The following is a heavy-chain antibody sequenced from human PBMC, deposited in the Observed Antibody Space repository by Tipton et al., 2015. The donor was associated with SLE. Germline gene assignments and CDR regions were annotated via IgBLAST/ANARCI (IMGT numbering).Heavy chain of an antibody. CDR1: GFTFSSYA. V-gene: IGHV3-30-3*01. D-gene: IGHD2-15*01. CDR2: ISYDGSNK. J-gene: IGHJ6*02. Sequence: QLVQSGGGVVQPGRSLRLSCAASGFTFSSYAMHWVRQAPGKGLEWVAVISYDGSNKYYADSVKGRFTISRDNSKNTVYLQMNSLRAEDTAVYYCANYCSGGSCYSDYYYYGMDAWGQGTTVTVSS. CDR3: ANYCSGGSCYSDYYYYGMDA.